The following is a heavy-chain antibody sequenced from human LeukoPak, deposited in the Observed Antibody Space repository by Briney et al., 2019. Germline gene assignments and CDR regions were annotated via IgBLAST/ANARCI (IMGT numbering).Heavy chain of an antibody. Sequence: GASVKVSCKASAYTFTGYYMHWVRQAPGQGLEWMGWINPDSGGTNYAQKFQGRVTMTRDTSISTAYMEVSRLRSDDTAVYYCAREGSGWYGNFDYWGQGTLDTVSS. CDR3: AREGSGWYGNFDY. CDR1: AYTFTGYY. D-gene: IGHD6-19*01. J-gene: IGHJ4*02. V-gene: IGHV1-2*02. CDR2: INPDSGGT.